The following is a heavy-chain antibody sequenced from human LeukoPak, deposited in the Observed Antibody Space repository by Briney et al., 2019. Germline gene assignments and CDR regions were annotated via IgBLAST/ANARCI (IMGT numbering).Heavy chain of an antibody. CDR2: ISPSGGIT. CDR3: AKVLVRGPEAFDY. Sequence: GGTLRLSCAASGFTFSSHGMNWVRQAPGKGLEWVSGISPSGGITYYTDSVKGRFTISRDNSKNTQSLQMNSLRAEDTAVYYCAKVLVRGPEAFDYWGQGTLVTVSS. CDR1: GFTFSSHG. D-gene: IGHD3-10*01. V-gene: IGHV3-23*01. J-gene: IGHJ4*02.